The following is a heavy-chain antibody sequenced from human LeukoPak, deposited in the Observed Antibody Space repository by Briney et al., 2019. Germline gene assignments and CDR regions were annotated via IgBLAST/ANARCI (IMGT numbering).Heavy chain of an antibody. D-gene: IGHD6-13*01. V-gene: IGHV3-21*01. J-gene: IGHJ4*02. CDR1: GFTFSSYS. CDR3: ARDTHSGSSWYPFDY. Sequence: GGSLRLSCAASGFTFSSYSMNWLRQAPGKGLEWVSSISSSSSYIYYADSVKGRFTISRDNAKNSLYLQMNSLRAEDTAVYYCARDTHSGSSWYPFDYWGQGTLVTVSS. CDR2: ISSSSSYI.